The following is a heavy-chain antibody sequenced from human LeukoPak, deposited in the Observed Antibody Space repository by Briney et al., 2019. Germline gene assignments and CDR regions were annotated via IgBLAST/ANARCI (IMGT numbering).Heavy chain of an antibody. D-gene: IGHD3-22*01. J-gene: IGHJ5*02. CDR3: TKERGGGGRRINLMVGGYGP. CDR2: ISYHGRDK. CDR1: GFTFSGFA. V-gene: IGHV3-30*04. Sequence: GGSLRLSCAGSGFTFSGFAMHWVRQAPGKGLEWVAAISYHGRDKYYADAVSGRFTISRDNSKNTLHLKMNSLRTDDTAVYYCTKERGGGGRRINLMVGGYGPWGQGTQVTVSS.